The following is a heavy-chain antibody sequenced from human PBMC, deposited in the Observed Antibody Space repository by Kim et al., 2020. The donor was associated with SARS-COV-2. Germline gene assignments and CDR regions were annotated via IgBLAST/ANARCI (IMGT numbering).Heavy chain of an antibody. CDR2: IYYSGST. J-gene: IGHJ6*02. CDR1: GGSISSSSYY. Sequence: SETLSLTCTVSGGSISSSSYYWGWIRQPPGKGLEWIGSIYYSGSTYYNPSLKSRVTISVDTSKNQFSLKLSSVTAADTAVYYCARQGRDSSGYPSPQNYYYYGMDVWGQGTTVTVSS. D-gene: IGHD3-22*01. V-gene: IGHV4-39*01. CDR3: ARQGRDSSGYPSPQNYYYYGMDV.